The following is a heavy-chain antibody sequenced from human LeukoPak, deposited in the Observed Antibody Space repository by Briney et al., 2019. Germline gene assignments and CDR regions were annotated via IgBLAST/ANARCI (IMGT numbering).Heavy chain of an antibody. D-gene: IGHD3-9*01. CDR3: ARQGYTNNLGGYFGDKDDGFDL. CDR1: GGTFSSYI. CDR2: IIPIFGTP. J-gene: IGHJ3*01. Sequence: ASVKVSCKASGGTFSSYIITWVRQAPGQGLEWMGRIIPIFGTPDYAQKFRGRVTITADESTSTAYMELSRLRFEDTAVYYCARQGYTNNLGGYFGDKDDGFDLWGQGTMVTVSS. V-gene: IGHV1-69*13.